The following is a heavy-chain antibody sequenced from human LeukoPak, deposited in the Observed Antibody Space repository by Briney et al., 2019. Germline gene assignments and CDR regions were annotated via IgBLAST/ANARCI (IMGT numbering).Heavy chain of an antibody. Sequence: ASVTVSCKASGYTFTGSYIHWLRQAPGQGLEWMGWINPNSGGTNYAQKFQGRVTTTRDTSISTAYMELSRLRSDDTAVYYCARAPWEDPLYYYYYGMDVWGQGTTVTVSS. J-gene: IGHJ6*02. CDR1: GYTFTGSY. CDR2: INPNSGGT. D-gene: IGHD1-26*01. CDR3: ARAPWEDPLYYYYYGMDV. V-gene: IGHV1-2*02.